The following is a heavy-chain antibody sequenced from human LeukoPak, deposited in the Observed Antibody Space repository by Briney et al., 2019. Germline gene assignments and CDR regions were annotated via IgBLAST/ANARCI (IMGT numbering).Heavy chain of an antibody. D-gene: IGHD1-26*01. V-gene: IGHV3-23*01. CDR1: GFTFSSYA. CDR2: ISGSGGST. J-gene: IGHJ4*02. Sequence: GGSLRLSCAASGFTFSSYAMSWVRQAPGKGLEWVSAISGSGGSTYYADSVKGRFTISRDNSKNSLYLQMNSLRAEDTAVYYCAKVSYSGSYGRYFDYWGQGTLVTVSS. CDR3: AKVSYSGSYGRYFDY.